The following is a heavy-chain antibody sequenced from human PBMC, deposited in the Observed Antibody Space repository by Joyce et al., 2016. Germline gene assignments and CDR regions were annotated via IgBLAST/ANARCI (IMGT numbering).Heavy chain of an antibody. CDR1: GCSFSCYD. Sequence: QAQLVESGGGVVQPGRSRRLSCAASGCSFSCYDIHWVRQAPGKGLEWVTVITYDGSNQYFIDSLKGRFITSRDNSKNTVYLQMNSLRPDDTAVYYCAKAYYPTFAVAVSLEIWGQGTTVTVSS. J-gene: IGHJ3*02. V-gene: IGHV3-30*18. CDR3: AKAYYPTFAVAVSLEI. D-gene: IGHD3-3*01. CDR2: ITYDGSNQ.